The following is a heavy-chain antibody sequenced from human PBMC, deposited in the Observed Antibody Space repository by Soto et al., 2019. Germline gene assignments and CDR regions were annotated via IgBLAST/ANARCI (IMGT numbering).Heavy chain of an antibody. CDR1: GFTFSAYS. CDR2: IDTKSRSI. V-gene: IGHV3-48*01. CDR3: AKEKTVTDSGYDAFDV. D-gene: IGHD5-12*01. J-gene: IGHJ3*01. Sequence: PGGSLRLSCTASGFTFSAYSMNWFRQVPGKGLEWISYIDTKSRSIYYADSVKGRFTISRDDAKDSLYLEMNSLRVEDTAIYYCAKEKTVTDSGYDAFDVWGQGTMVTVSS.